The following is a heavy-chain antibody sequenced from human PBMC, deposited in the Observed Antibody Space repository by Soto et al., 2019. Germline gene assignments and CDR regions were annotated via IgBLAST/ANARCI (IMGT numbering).Heavy chain of an antibody. CDR1: GFTFSSYG. V-gene: IGHV3-33*01. D-gene: IGHD6-13*01. CDR2: RWYDGSNK. CDR3: ARESLDYYGMDV. J-gene: IGHJ6*02. Sequence: QVQLVESGGGVVQPGRSLRLSCAASGFTFSSYGMHWVRQAPGKGLEWVAVRWYDGSNKYYADSVKGRFTISRDNSKNTLYLQMNSLRAEDTAVYYCARESLDYYGMDVWGQGTTVTVSS.